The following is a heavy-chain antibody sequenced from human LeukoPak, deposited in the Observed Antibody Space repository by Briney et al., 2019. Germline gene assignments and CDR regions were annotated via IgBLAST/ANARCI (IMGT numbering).Heavy chain of an antibody. J-gene: IGHJ4*02. CDR2: IYYSGST. CDR1: GGSISSYY. CDR3: ARGLYDFWSGYLGLDY. Sequence: SETLSLTCTVSGGSISSYYWSWIRQPPGKGLEWIGYIYYSGSTNYNPSLKSRVTISVDTSKNQFSLKLSPVTAADTAVYYCARGLYDFWSGYLGLDYWGQGTLVTVSS. D-gene: IGHD3-3*01. V-gene: IGHV4-59*12.